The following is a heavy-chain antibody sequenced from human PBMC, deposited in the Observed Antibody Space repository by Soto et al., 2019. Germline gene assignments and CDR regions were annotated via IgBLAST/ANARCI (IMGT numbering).Heavy chain of an antibody. CDR1: GFTFSSYA. CDR3: ARDKFLGSSVLLLPGLYYYYGMDV. CDR2: ISYDGSNK. V-gene: IGHV3-30-3*01. Sequence: GGSLRLSCAASGFTFSSYAMHWVRQAPGKGLEWVAVISYDGSNKYYADSVKGRFTISRDNSKNTLYLQMNSLRAEDTAVYYCARDKFLGSSVLLLPGLYYYYGMDVWGQGTTVTVSS. D-gene: IGHD3-10*01. J-gene: IGHJ6*02.